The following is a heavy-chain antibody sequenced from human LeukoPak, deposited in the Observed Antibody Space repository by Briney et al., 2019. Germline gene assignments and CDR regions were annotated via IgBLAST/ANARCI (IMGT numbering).Heavy chain of an antibody. D-gene: IGHD3-10*01. J-gene: IGHJ4*02. Sequence: PGGTLRLSCAASGFTFSSYGMSWVRQAPGKGLEWVSAISGSGGSTYYADSVKGRFTISRDNSKNTLYLQMNSLRAEDTAVYYCARAVGAKVRLFFDYWGQGTLVTVSS. CDR1: GFTFSSYG. V-gene: IGHV3-23*01. CDR3: ARAVGAKVRLFFDY. CDR2: ISGSGGST.